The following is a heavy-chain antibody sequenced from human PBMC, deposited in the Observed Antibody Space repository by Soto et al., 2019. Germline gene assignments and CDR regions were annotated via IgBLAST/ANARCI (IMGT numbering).Heavy chain of an antibody. CDR1: GFSFSSYG. CDR3: AKTRESSGWSYFDF. CDR2: ISYDGRNE. Sequence: PGGSLRLSCAASGFSFSSYGMHWVRQAPGKGLEWVALISYDGRNEYYADSVKGRFTFSRDNSKNTLYLQMNSLRAEDTALYYCAKTRESSGWSYFDFWGQGTLVTVSS. J-gene: IGHJ4*02. V-gene: IGHV3-30*18. D-gene: IGHD6-19*01.